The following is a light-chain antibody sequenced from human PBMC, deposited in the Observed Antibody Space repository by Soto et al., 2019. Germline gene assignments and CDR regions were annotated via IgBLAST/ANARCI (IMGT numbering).Light chain of an antibody. CDR3: CSYAGADTWM. V-gene: IGLV2-11*01. CDR2: DVT. Sequence: QSALTQPRSVSGSPGQSVTISCTGTSSDFGGYDYVSWCQQHPGKAPKLLIYDVTSRPSGVPDRFSGSKSGNTASLTISGLQAEDEADYYCCSYAGADTWMFGGGTKLTVL. J-gene: IGLJ3*02. CDR1: SSDFGGYDY.